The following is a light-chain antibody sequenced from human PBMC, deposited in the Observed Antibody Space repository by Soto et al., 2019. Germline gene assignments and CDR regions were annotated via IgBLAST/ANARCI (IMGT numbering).Light chain of an antibody. CDR1: QSVTRN. V-gene: IGKV3-15*01. CDR3: QQYNNWPLT. Sequence: EIVMTQSPATLSVSPGERATLSCRASQSVTRNLAWYQQKPGQAPRLLIYGASTRATGVPARVSGSGFGTEFTLTISSXQSEDFAVYYCQQYNNWPLTFGQGTKVDIK. CDR2: GAS. J-gene: IGKJ1*01.